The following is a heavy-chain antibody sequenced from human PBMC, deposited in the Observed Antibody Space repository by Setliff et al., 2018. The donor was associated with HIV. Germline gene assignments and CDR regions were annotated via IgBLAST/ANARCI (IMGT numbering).Heavy chain of an antibody. CDR2: MNPNSGNT. J-gene: IGHJ6*02. CDR3: ARDRYYDYVWGSLLGYYYGMDV. CDR1: GYTFTSYD. V-gene: IGHV1-8*03. Sequence: ASVKVSCKASGYTFTSYDINWVRQATGQGLEWMGWMNPNSGNTGYAQKFQGRVTITRNTSISTAYMELSGLRSEDTAVYYCARDRYYDYVWGSLLGYYYGMDVWGQGTTVTVSS. D-gene: IGHD3-16*01.